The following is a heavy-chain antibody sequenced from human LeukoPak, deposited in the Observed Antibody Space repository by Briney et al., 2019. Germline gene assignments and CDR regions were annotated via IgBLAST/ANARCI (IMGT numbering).Heavy chain of an antibody. J-gene: IGHJ5*02. CDR3: ARGRGPHLTTVTLRSSYWFDP. CDR2: INHSGST. Sequence: PSETLSLTCTVSGGSISSYYWSWTRQPPGKGLEWIGEINHSGSTNYNPSLKSRVTISVDTSKNQFSLKLSSVTAADTAVYYCARGRGPHLTTVTLRSSYWFDPWGQGTLVTVSS. V-gene: IGHV4-34*01. CDR1: GGSISSYY. D-gene: IGHD4-17*01.